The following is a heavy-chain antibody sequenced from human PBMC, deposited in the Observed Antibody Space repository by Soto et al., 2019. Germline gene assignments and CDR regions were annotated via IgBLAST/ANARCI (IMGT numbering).Heavy chain of an antibody. D-gene: IGHD3-10*01. CDR3: AREWGPVLLAFDY. CDR2: ISAYNGKT. J-gene: IGHJ4*02. CDR1: GYTLTSYG. Sequence: ASVKVSCKASGYTLTSYGITWVRQAPEQGLEWVGWISAYNGKTNYAQKLQGRVTMTTDTSTSTAYMELRSLRSDDTAVYYCAREWGPVLLAFDYWGQGTLVTVSS. V-gene: IGHV1-18*04.